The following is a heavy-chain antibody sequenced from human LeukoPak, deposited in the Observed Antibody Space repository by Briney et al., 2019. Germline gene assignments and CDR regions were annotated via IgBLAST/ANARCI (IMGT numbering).Heavy chain of an antibody. CDR1: GFTFSSYD. V-gene: IGHV3-13*01. Sequence: GGSLRLSCAASGFTFSSYDMHWVRQATGKGLEWVSAIGTAGDTYYPGSVKGRFTISRDNSKNTLYLQMNSLRAEDTAVYYCARMITFGGVIATNWFDPWGQGTLVTVSS. CDR3: ARMITFGGVIATNWFDP. D-gene: IGHD3-16*02. J-gene: IGHJ5*02. CDR2: IGTAGDT.